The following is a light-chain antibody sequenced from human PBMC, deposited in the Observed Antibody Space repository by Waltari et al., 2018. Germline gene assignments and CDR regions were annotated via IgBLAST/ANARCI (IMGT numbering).Light chain of an antibody. Sequence: QTVVTQEPSLTVSPGATVTLTCPSSTGAVTSGHYPNWFQQKPVQPPRTLIYSTNNKHSWTPARCSGSLLGDKAALTLSGVQPEDEAEYYCLLYYGGAQPSYVFGTGTKVTVL. J-gene: IGLJ1*01. CDR1: TGAVTSGHY. CDR3: LLYYGGAQPSYV. V-gene: IGLV7-43*01. CDR2: STN.